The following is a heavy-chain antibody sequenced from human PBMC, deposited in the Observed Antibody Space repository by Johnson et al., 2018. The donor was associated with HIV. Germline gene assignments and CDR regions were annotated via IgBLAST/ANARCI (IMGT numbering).Heavy chain of an antibody. Sequence: VQLVESGGGVVRPRGSLRLSCAASGFNVDDDALSWVRQVPGKGLEWVSVIYSGGSTYYADSVKGRFTISRDKSKNTLYLQMNSLRAEDTAVYYCAKDGAMAFDIWGQGTLVTVSS. V-gene: IGHV3-66*02. D-gene: IGHD2-2*01. J-gene: IGHJ3*02. CDR1: GFNVDDDA. CDR3: AKDGAMAFDI. CDR2: IYSGGST.